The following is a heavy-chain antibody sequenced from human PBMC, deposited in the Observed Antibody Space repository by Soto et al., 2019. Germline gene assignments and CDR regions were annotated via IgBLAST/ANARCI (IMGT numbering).Heavy chain of an antibody. D-gene: IGHD6-6*01. CDR3: ARPAVGFSSSSGFDY. V-gene: IGHV4-39*01. Sequence: SETLSLTCTVSGGSISSSSYYLGWIRQPPGKGLEWIGSIYYSGSTSSNPSLKSRVTISVDTSKNQFSLKLSSVTAADTAVYYCARPAVGFSSSSGFDYWGKGTLVTVSS. CDR1: GGSISSSSYY. CDR2: IYYSGST. J-gene: IGHJ4*02.